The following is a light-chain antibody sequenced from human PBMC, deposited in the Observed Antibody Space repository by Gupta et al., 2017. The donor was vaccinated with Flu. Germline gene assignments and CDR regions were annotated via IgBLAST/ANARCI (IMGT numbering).Light chain of an antibody. Sequence: AIRMTQSPSSFSASTGDRVTITCRASQGISSYLAWYQQKPGKATKLLIYAASTLQSGVPSRFSGSGSGTDFTLTISCLQSEDFATYYCQQYYRYPRTFGQGTKVEIK. V-gene: IGKV1-8*01. J-gene: IGKJ1*01. CDR3: QQYYRYPRT. CDR1: QGISSY. CDR2: AAS.